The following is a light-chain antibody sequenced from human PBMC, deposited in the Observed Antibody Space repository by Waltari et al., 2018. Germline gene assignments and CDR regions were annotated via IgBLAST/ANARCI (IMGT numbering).Light chain of an antibody. CDR3: QQSYSSPWT. Sequence: DIQMTQSPPALSASVGDSVAITCRASQSISDYLHWYQQKPGKAPRVLIYTASSLQRGVPTRFSGSGSGTEFTLTISTLQPEDAATYYCQQSYSSPWTFGQGTKVEIK. CDR1: QSISDY. V-gene: IGKV1-39*01. J-gene: IGKJ1*01. CDR2: TAS.